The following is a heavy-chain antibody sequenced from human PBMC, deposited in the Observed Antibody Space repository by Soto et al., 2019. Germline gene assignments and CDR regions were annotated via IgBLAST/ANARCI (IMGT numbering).Heavy chain of an antibody. J-gene: IGHJ4*01. CDR3: ARAPLAGGSFDD. CDR2: IYSGGRT. CDR1: GFTVSSNY. Sequence: GGSLRLSCAASGFTVSSNYMSWVRQAPGKGLEWVSVIYSGGRTHYADSVQGRFTISRDNSKNTLYLQMNSLRAKDTAVYYCARAPLAGGSFDDGGHGTRVTVSS. V-gene: IGHV3-53*01. D-gene: IGHD2-8*02.